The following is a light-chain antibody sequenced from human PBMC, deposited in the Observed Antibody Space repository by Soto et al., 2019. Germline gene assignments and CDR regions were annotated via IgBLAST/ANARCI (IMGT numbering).Light chain of an antibody. J-gene: IGKJ4*01. CDR1: HSVDSN. Sequence: EIVMTQSPDTLSVSPGDGATLSCRASHSVDSNLAWYQQKPGQTPRLLIYGGSTRPTGIPAMFSGSGSGTDFTLTISSLQSEDFAVYYCQQYNYWPLTFGGGTKVEIK. CDR2: GGS. CDR3: QQYNYWPLT. V-gene: IGKV3D-15*01.